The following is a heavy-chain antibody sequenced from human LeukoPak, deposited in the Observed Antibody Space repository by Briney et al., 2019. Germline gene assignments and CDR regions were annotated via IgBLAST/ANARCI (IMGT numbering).Heavy chain of an antibody. Sequence: GGSLRLSCAASGFTFSSYSMNWVRQAPGKGLEWVAVISYDGSNKYYAESVKGRFTISRDNSKNTLYLQMNSLRAEDTAVYYCARTTASDAFDIWGQGTMVTVSS. J-gene: IGHJ3*02. D-gene: IGHD4-17*01. CDR3: ARTTASDAFDI. V-gene: IGHV3-30*03. CDR2: ISYDGSNK. CDR1: GFTFSSYS.